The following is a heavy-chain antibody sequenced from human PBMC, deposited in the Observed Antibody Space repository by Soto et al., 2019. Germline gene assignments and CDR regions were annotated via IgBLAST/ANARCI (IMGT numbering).Heavy chain of an antibody. CDR1: GFTISSYW. D-gene: IGHD3-3*01. J-gene: IGHJ6*02. Sequence: PGGSLRLSCVVSGFTISSYWMHWVRQAPGKGLVWVSRINGDGSSTNYADSVKGRFTISRDNSRNTLYLQMNSLRAEDTAMYYCAKDSYYYDFWSGSPGYYGMDVWGQGTTVTVSS. CDR2: INGDGSST. CDR3: AKDSYYYDFWSGSPGYYGMDV. V-gene: IGHV3-74*01.